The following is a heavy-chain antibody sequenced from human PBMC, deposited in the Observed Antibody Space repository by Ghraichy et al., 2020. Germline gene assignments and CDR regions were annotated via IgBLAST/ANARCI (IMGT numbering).Heavy chain of an antibody. CDR2: ISGSGDST. V-gene: IGHV3-23*01. CDR1: GFTFSNYV. J-gene: IGHJ2*01. D-gene: IGHD1-26*01. CDR3: AKGAPFDARREWELLSWSFDL. Sequence: GESLNISCAASGFTFSNYVMNWVRQAPGKGLEWVSLISGSGDSTKYADSMKGRFTISRDNSKNTLYLQMNSLRVEDTAIYYCAKGAPFDARREWELLSWSFDLWGRGTLVTVSS.